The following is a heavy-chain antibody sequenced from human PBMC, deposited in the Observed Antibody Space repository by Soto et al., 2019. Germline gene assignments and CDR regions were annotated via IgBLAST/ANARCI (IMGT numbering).Heavy chain of an antibody. J-gene: IGHJ4*02. Sequence: GGSLRLSCAASGFTFSNAWMSWVRQAPGKGLEWVGRIKSKTDGGTTDYAAPVKGRFTISRDDSKNTLYLQMNSLKTEDTAVYYCTTQAVLWFGELSYYWGQGTLVTVPQ. CDR3: TTQAVLWFGELSYY. D-gene: IGHD3-10*01. V-gene: IGHV3-15*01. CDR2: IKSKTDGGTT. CDR1: GFTFSNAW.